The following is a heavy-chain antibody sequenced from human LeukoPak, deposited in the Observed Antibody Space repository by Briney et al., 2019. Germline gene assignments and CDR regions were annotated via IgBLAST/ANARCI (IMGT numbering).Heavy chain of an antibody. V-gene: IGHV1-18*01. CDR1: GYTFNSYG. J-gene: IGHJ4*02. CDR2: ISAYNGNT. D-gene: IGHD3-22*01. Sequence: ASVKVSCKASGYTFNSYGISWVRQAPGQGLEWMGWISAYNGNTNYAQKLLGRVTMTTDTSTSTAYMELRSLKSDDTAVYYCARAVGSPYYYDSSGYYGNWGQGTLVTVSS. CDR3: ARAVGSPYYYDSSGYYGN.